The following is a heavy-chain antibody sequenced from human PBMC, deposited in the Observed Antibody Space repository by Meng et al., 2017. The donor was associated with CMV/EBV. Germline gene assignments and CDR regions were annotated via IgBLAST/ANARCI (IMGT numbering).Heavy chain of an antibody. V-gene: IGHV3-21*01. D-gene: IGHD2-2*01. CDR2: ISSSSSYI. J-gene: IGHJ3*02. Sequence: GESLKISCAASGYTFSSYSMNWVRQAPGKGLEWVSSISSSSSYIYYADSVKGRFTISRDNAKNSLYLQMNSLRAEDTAVYYWAKDPIVVVPAALIGDAFDIWGQGTMVTVSS. CDR1: GYTFSSYS. CDR3: AKDPIVVVPAALIGDAFDI.